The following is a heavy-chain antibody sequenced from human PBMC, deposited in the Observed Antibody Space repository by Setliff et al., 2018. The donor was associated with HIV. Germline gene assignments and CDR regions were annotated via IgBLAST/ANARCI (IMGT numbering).Heavy chain of an antibody. Sequence: SETLSLTCTVSGGSISTYYWSWIRQSPGKGLEWIGYIYYSGNTNYNPSLKRRVTISVDTSKNQFSLKLTSVTAADTAVYYCARSLLPSITVAGTIGYWGQGSLVTVSS. CDR3: ARSLLPSITVAGTIGY. CDR2: IYYSGNT. V-gene: IGHV4-59*08. J-gene: IGHJ4*02. D-gene: IGHD6-19*01. CDR1: GGSISTYY.